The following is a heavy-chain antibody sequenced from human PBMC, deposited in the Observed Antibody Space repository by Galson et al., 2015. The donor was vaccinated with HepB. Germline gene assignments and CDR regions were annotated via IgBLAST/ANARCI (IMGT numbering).Heavy chain of an antibody. CDR3: ARDLPRYCSSTSCQPDY. CDR1: GYTFTSYG. V-gene: IGHV1-18*01. CDR2: ISAYNGNT. J-gene: IGHJ4*02. D-gene: IGHD2-2*01. Sequence: SVKVSCKASGYTFTSYGISWVRQAPGQGLEWMGWISAYNGNTNYAQKLQGRVTMTTDTSTSTAYMELRSLRSDDTAVYYCARDLPRYCSSTSCQPDYWGQGTLVTVSS.